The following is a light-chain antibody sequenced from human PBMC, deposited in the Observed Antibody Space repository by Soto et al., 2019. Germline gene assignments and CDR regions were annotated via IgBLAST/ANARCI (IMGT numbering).Light chain of an antibody. CDR2: GAS. CDR1: QSVSSN. CDR3: QQYHTCPAP. J-gene: IGKJ1*01. V-gene: IGKV3-15*01. Sequence: EIVMTQSPATLSVSPGERATLSCRASQSVSSNLAWYQQKPGQAPRLLIYGASTRATGIPARFSGSGSGTEFTLTISSLQSEDFAVYYRQQYHTCPAPFAPGPKVDIK.